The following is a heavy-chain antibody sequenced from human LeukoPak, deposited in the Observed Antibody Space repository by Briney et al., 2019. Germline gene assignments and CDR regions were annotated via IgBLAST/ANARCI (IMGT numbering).Heavy chain of an antibody. CDR3: ARASYYYETGGYGALDY. J-gene: IGHJ4*02. CDR1: GVTFDDYD. D-gene: IGHD3-22*01. V-gene: IGHV3-43D*03. Sequence: GRSLRLSCAASGVTFDDYDMQWVRQVPGKGLEWVSLISWDGRNSHYADSVKGRFTISRDNSKNSLYLQLNSLRADDTAIYYCARASYYYETGGYGALDYWGQGPLVTVST. CDR2: ISWDGRNS.